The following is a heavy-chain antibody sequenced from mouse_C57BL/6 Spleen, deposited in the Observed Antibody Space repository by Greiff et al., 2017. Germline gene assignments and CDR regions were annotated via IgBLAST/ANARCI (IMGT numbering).Heavy chain of an antibody. CDR3: ARHGYYGSRDSIDD. J-gene: IGHJ4*01. Sequence: VQLQQSGAELVRPGTSVKVSCKASGYAFTNYLIEWVKQRPGQGLEWIGEINPGGGGTNYNEKFKGKATLTADKHYSTGYMQLSSLTSEASAVYFCARHGYYGSRDSIDDWGQGTSVTVSS. CDR2: INPGGGGT. CDR1: GYAFTNYL. D-gene: IGHD1-1*01. V-gene: IGHV1-54*01.